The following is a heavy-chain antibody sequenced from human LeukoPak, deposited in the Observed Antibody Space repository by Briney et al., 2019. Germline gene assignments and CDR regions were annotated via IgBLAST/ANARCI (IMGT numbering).Heavy chain of an antibody. V-gene: IGHV3-74*01. CDR3: AKDTTAWWYHRAYMNV. CDR1: GFTFSAYW. CDR2: VKYDGSTT. D-gene: IGHD2-15*01. Sequence: GGSLRLSCAASGFTFSAYWMHWVRQAPGKGLVWVSRVKYDGSTTAYADSVKGRFTISKDNSENRLSLQMDSLRAEDTAVYFCAKDTTAWWYHRAYMNVWGKGTTVTVSS. J-gene: IGHJ6*03.